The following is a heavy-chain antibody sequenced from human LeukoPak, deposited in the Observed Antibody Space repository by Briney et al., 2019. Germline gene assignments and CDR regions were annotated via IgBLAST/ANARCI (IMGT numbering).Heavy chain of an antibody. CDR2: MNPNSGNT. CDR3: ARGRGSSLYYYMDV. CDR1: GYTFTSYD. D-gene: IGHD6-6*01. Sequence: ASAKVSCKASGYTFTSYDINWVRQATGQGLEWMGWMNPNSGNTGYAQKFQGRVTMTRNTSISTAYMELSSLRSEDTAVYYCARGRGSSLYYYMDVWGKGTTVTVSS. J-gene: IGHJ6*03. V-gene: IGHV1-8*01.